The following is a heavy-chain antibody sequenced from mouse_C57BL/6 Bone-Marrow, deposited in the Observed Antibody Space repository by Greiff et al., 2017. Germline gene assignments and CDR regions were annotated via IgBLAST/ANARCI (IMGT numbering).Heavy chain of an antibody. Sequence: QVQLQQSGAELARPGASVKLSCKASGYTFTSYGISWVKQRTGQGLEWIGEIYPRSGNTYYNEKFKGKATLTADKSSSTAYMELRSLTSEDSAVYFCAREGYYAPFAYWGQGTLVTVSA. CDR2: IYPRSGNT. J-gene: IGHJ3*01. CDR1: GYTFTSYG. D-gene: IGHD1-1*02. V-gene: IGHV1-81*01. CDR3: AREGYYAPFAY.